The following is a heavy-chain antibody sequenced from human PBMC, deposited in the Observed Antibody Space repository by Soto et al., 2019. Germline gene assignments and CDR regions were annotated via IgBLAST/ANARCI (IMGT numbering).Heavy chain of an antibody. D-gene: IGHD3-16*01. Sequence: GGSLRRSCVASGFTFSSYALHWVRQAPGKGLEWVAVTSYDGSNKYYADSVEGRFTVSRDNSKNTLYLQTSSLTTEDTAMYYCARAWESSATGLIDSWGQGTLVTVSS. CDR1: GFTFSSYA. CDR2: TSYDGSNK. V-gene: IGHV3-30-3*01. CDR3: ARAWESSATGLIDS. J-gene: IGHJ4*02.